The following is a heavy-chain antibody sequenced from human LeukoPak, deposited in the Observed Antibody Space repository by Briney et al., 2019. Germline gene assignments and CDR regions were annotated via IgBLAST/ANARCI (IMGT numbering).Heavy chain of an antibody. J-gene: IGHJ6*02. CDR2: INPNSGGT. CDR3: ARGYYGYYGMDV. D-gene: IGHD3-10*01. V-gene: IGHV1-2*02. Sequence: ASVKVSCKASGYTFTGFYMHWVRQAPGQGLEWMGWINPNSGGTNYAQKFQGRVTMTRDTSISTAYMELSRLRSDDTAVYYCARGYYGYYGMDVWGQGTTVTVSS. CDR1: GYTFTGFY.